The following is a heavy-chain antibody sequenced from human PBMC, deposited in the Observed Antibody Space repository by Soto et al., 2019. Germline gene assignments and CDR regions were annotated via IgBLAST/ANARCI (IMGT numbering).Heavy chain of an antibody. D-gene: IGHD3-3*01. V-gene: IGHV3-7*01. CDR2: IKQDGSEK. CDR3: ARGLPYYDFWSGYAPVLKGAFDI. CDR1: GFTCSIYC. Sequence: ESLTLSCAASGFTCSIYCMSWVRQAPGKGLEWVANIKQDGSEKYYVDSVKGRFTISRDNAKNSLYLQMNSLRAEDTAVYYCARGLPYYDFWSGYAPVLKGAFDIWGQGTMVTVSS. J-gene: IGHJ3*02.